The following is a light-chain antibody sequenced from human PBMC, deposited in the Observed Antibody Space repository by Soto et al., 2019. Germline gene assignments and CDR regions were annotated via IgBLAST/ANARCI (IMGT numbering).Light chain of an antibody. CDR1: QSISSS. J-gene: IGKJ2*01. CDR2: AAS. V-gene: IGKV1-39*01. Sequence: DIQMTQSPSSLSASVGDSVTITCRASQSISSSLNWYQQKPGKAPRLLICAASTLQSGVPSGFSGSGSGTDFALTISSLQPENFATYYCQQTFTTPHTFGQGTKVDIK. CDR3: QQTFTTPHT.